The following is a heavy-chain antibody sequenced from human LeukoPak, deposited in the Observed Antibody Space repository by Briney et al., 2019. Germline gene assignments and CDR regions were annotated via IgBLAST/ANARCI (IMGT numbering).Heavy chain of an antibody. D-gene: IGHD2-15*01. J-gene: IGHJ4*02. CDR2: IHHTGHI. CDR3: ALFEVVVGSTQDF. Sequence: SETLSLTCAVHGGSFSNYFWNWIRQPPGKGLEWIAEIHHTGHINYNPSLKSRVTVSEDRSKNQFSLKLTSVTAADTAVYYCALFEVVVGSTQDFWGQGTLVTVSS. CDR1: GGSFSNYF. V-gene: IGHV4-34*01.